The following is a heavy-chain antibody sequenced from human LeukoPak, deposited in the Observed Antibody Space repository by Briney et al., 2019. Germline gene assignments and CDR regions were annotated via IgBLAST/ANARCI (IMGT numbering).Heavy chain of an antibody. V-gene: IGHV4-34*01. CDR1: GGSFRANY. CDR3: ARGKTYYYGAGSYGPPFDY. J-gene: IGHJ4*02. Sequence: SETLSLTCAVYGGSFRANYWSWIRQPPGKGLEWIGEINHSGSTNYNPPLKSRVTISVDTSKNQFSLKLSSVTAADTAVYYCARGKTYYYGAGSYGPPFDYWGQGTLVTVSS. CDR2: INHSGST. D-gene: IGHD3-10*01.